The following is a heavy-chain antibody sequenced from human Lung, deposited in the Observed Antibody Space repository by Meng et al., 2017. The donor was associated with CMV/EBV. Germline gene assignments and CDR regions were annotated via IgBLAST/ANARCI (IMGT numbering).Heavy chain of an antibody. CDR1: GGSISSSNW. CDR3: ASFPPPGKQWLVTDY. CDR2: IYHSGST. Sequence: QGRLRGAGQGLVKPSGTLSLTCAVSGGSISSSNWWSWVRQPPGKGLEWIGEIYHSGSTNYNPSLKSRVTISVDKSKNQFSLKLSSVTAADTAVYYCASFPPPGKQWLVTDYWGQGTLVTVSS. V-gene: IGHV4-4*02. D-gene: IGHD6-19*01. J-gene: IGHJ4*02.